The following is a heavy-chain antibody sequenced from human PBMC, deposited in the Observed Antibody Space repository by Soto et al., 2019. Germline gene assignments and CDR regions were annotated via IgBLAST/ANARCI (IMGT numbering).Heavy chain of an antibody. CDR1: GGTFSSYT. CDR3: ALWSYSTMVRRSTVVV. J-gene: IGHJ4*02. V-gene: IGHV1-69*02. CDR2: IIPILGIA. Sequence: QVQLVQSGAEVKKPGSSVKVSCKASGGTFSSYTISWVRQAPGQGLEWMGRIIPILGIANYAQKFQGRVTITANKPASSSLMELISLRSEGTAVDYCALWSYSTMVRRSTVVVWCQGTLVTVSS. D-gene: IGHD3-10*01.